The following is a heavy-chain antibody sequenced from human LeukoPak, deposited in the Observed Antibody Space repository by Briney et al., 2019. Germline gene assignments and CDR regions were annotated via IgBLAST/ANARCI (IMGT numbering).Heavy chain of an antibody. Sequence: SETLSLTCTVSGGSISSGGYYWSWIRQHPGKGLEWIGYIYYSGSTYYNPSLKSRVTISVDTSKNQFSLKLSSVTAADTAVYYCARVESITFGGVIGGFDYWGQGTLVTVSS. J-gene: IGHJ4*02. CDR1: GGSISSGGYY. D-gene: IGHD3-16*02. CDR3: ARVESITFGGVIGGFDY. CDR2: IYYSGST. V-gene: IGHV4-31*03.